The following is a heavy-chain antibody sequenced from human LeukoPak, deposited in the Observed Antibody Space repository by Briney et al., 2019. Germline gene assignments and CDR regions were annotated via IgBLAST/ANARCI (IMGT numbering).Heavy chain of an antibody. Sequence: GGSLRLSCASSGFTFSDYAMTWVRQAPGKGLEWVSSISGITGRTYYADSVKGRFTISRDNSKNTLYLQMNSLRAGDTAIYYCAKGGAYYDFCLGSWGQGTLATVSS. CDR2: ISGITGRT. V-gene: IGHV3-23*01. J-gene: IGHJ4*02. CDR3: AKGGAYYDFCLGS. CDR1: GFTFSDYA. D-gene: IGHD3-3*01.